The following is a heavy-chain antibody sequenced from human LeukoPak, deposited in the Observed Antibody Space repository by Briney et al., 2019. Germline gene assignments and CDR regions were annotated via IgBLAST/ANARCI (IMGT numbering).Heavy chain of an antibody. Sequence: SETLSLTCTVSGGSISSGGYYWSWIRQHPGKGLEWIGYIYYSGSTYYNPSLKSRVTISVDTSKNQFSLKLSSVTAADTAVYYRATQAHLYCGGDCYSDYFDYWGQGTLVTVSS. D-gene: IGHD2-21*02. CDR1: GGSISSGGYY. CDR3: ATQAHLYCGGDCYSDYFDY. CDR2: IYYSGST. J-gene: IGHJ4*02. V-gene: IGHV4-31*03.